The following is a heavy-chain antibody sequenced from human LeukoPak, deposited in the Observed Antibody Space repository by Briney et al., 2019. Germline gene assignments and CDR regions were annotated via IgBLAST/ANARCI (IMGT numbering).Heavy chain of an antibody. J-gene: IGHJ6*02. Sequence: PSETLSLTCTVSGGSISSGGYYWSWIRQHPGKGLEWIGYIYYSGSTYYNPSLKSRVTISVDTSKNQFSLKLSSVTAADTAVYYCARVGTMVRGVIITHYYYYYGMDVWGQGTTVTVSS. CDR3: ARVGTMVRGVIITHYYYYYGMDV. CDR1: GGSISSGGYY. V-gene: IGHV4-31*03. CDR2: IYYSGST. D-gene: IGHD3-10*01.